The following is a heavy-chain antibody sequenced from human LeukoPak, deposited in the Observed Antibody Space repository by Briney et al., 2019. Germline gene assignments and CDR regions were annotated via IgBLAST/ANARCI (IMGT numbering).Heavy chain of an antibody. CDR2: ISWDGGST. CDR3: AKVGTTVVTPSYWYFDL. Sequence: GGSLRLSCAASGFTFDDYTMHWVRQAPGKGLEWVSLISWDGGSTYYADSVKGRFTISRDNSKNTLYLQMNSLRAEDSAVYYCAKVGTTVVTPSYWYFDLWGRGTLVTVSS. CDR1: GFTFDDYT. D-gene: IGHD4-23*01. J-gene: IGHJ2*01. V-gene: IGHV3-43*01.